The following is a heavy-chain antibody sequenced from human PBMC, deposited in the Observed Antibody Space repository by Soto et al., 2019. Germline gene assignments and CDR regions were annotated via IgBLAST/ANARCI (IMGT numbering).Heavy chain of an antibody. J-gene: IGHJ4*02. CDR3: ARATYYDNLCGSYRLAFGY. Sequence: QSLALSRTLAGVARRISGVGVGWIRQPPGKALEWLALIYWDDDKRYSPSLKGRLTITKDTSKNQVVLTMTSLDPVDTATFYCARATYYDNLCGSYRLAFGYWGQGTLVTVSS. D-gene: IGHD3-16*02. V-gene: IGHV2-5*02. CDR1: GVARRISGVG. CDR2: IYWDDDK.